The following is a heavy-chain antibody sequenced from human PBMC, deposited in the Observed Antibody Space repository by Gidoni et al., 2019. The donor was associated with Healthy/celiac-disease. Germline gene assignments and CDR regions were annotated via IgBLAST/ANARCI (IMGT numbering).Heavy chain of an antibody. Sequence: EVQLVESGGVLVQPGGSLQLSCAASGFTFSGSAMHWVRQASGKGLEWVGRIRSKANRYATAYAASVKGRFTISRDDSKNTAYLQMNSLKTEDTAVYYCTRHYCTNGVCYGWFDYWGQGTLVTVSS. V-gene: IGHV3-73*02. CDR1: GFTFSGSA. D-gene: IGHD2-8*01. J-gene: IGHJ4*02. CDR3: TRHYCTNGVCYGWFDY. CDR2: IRSKANRYAT.